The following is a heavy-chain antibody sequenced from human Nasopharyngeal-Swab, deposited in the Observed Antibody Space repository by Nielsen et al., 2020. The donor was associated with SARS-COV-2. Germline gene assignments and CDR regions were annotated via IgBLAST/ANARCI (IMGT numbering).Heavy chain of an antibody. CDR2: INHTGSPKTGTT. J-gene: IGHJ3*01. CDR3: ASLWPTGTTQ. V-gene: IGHV4-34*01. D-gene: IGHD4-17*01. Sequence: WIRQPPGKGLEWIGEINHTGSPKTGTTNYNPSLKSRITILVDTSKNQVSLKLNSVTAADTALYYCASLWPTGTTQWGQGTMVTVSS.